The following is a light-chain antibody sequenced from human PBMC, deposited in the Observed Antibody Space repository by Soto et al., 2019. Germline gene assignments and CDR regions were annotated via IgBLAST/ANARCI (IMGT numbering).Light chain of an antibody. Sequence: DIQMTQSPSSVSASVGDRVSITCRASQGINSWLAWYQKKPGRAPKVLIYTASSLQSGVPSRFSGTGSGTEFTLTINNLQPEDFATYYCQQAASFPITFGQGTRLEIK. CDR3: QQAASFPIT. CDR2: TAS. CDR1: QGINSW. J-gene: IGKJ5*01. V-gene: IGKV1-12*01.